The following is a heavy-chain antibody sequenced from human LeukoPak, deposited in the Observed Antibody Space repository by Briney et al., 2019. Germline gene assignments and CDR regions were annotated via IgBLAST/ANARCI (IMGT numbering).Heavy chain of an antibody. CDR2: ISSDGSNT. D-gene: IGHD1-7*01. J-gene: IGHJ4*02. V-gene: IGHV3-74*01. CDR3: ARDRDWNSGFDY. CDR1: GFTFSTYW. Sequence: KSGGSLRLSCAASGFTFSTYWIHWVRQVPRKDLVWVSRISSDGSNTNYADSVKGRFTISRDNAKDTVYLQMNSLRAEDTAVYYCARDRDWNSGFDYWGQGTLVTVSS.